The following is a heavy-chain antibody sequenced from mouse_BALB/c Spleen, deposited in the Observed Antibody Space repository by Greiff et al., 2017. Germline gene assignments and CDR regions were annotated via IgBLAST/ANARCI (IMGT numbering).Heavy chain of an antibody. CDR3: ARSELGPFAY. J-gene: IGHJ3*01. CDR2: IYPGNVNT. D-gene: IGHD4-1*01. Sequence: QVQLQQSGPELVKPGASVRISCKASGYTFTSYYIHWVKQRPGQGLEWIGWIYPGNVNTKYNEKFKGKATLTADKSSSTAYMQLSSLTSEDSAVYFCARSELGPFAYWGQGTLVTVSA. CDR1: GYTFTSYY. V-gene: IGHV1S56*01.